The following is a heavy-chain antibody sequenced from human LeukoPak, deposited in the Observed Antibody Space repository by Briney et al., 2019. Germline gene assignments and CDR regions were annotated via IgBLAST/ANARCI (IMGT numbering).Heavy chain of an antibody. Sequence: SETLSLTCTVSGGSIRSHHWTWIRQAPGKRLEWIGYTFYTGATYCNPSLRSRVTISIDTSKNQFSLKVTSVTTADTAVYYCAKRDRGGWFDPWGQGTLVTVSS. D-gene: IGHD1-1*01. V-gene: IGHV4-59*11. J-gene: IGHJ5*02. CDR2: TFYTGAT. CDR1: GGSIRSHH. CDR3: AKRDRGGWFDP.